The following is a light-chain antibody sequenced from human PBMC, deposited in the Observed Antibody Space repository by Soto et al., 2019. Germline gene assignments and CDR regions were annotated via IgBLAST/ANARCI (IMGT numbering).Light chain of an antibody. CDR3: CSYAGSYSYV. J-gene: IGLJ1*01. CDR2: EVN. Sequence: QSVLTQPPSASGSPGQSVTISCTGTSSDVGGYNYVSWFQQHPGKAPKLIIHEVNQRPSGVPDRFSGSKSGNTASLTVSGLQAEDEADYYCCSYAGSYSYVFGTGTKVT. V-gene: IGLV2-8*01. CDR1: SSDVGGYNY.